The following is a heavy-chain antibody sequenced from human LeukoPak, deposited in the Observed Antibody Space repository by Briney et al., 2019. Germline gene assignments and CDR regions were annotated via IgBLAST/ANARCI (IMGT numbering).Heavy chain of an antibody. CDR2: ISYDGSNK. D-gene: IGHD2-2*01. V-gene: IGHV3-30*03. Sequence: GGSLRLSYAASGLTFSSYSMNWVRQAPGKGLEWVAVISYDGSNKYYADSVKGRFTISRDNSKNTLYLQMNSLRAEDTAVYYCARKCSSTSCYEGGLDYWGQGTLVTVSS. CDR3: ARKCSSTSCYEGGLDY. J-gene: IGHJ4*02. CDR1: GLTFSSYS.